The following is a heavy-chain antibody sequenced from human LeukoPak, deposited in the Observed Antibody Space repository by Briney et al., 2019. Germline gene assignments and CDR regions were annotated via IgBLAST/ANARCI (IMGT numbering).Heavy chain of an antibody. V-gene: IGHV3-23*01. Sequence: GSLKLSCAASGFTFSSYAMSWVRPAPGKGLEGVSAISGSGGSTYYADSVKGRFTISRDNSKNTLYLQMNSLRAEDTAVYYCANNPLNWALDYWGQGTLVTVSS. J-gene: IGHJ4*02. D-gene: IGHD1-1*01. CDR1: GFTFSSYA. CDR3: ANNPLNWALDY. CDR2: ISGSGGST.